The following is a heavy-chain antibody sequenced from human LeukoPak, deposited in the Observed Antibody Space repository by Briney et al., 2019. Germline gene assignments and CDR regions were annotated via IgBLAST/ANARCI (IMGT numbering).Heavy chain of an antibody. V-gene: IGHV1-46*01. J-gene: IGHJ6*02. CDR3: ARDLGDIVVALTHYYYGMDV. CDR1: GYTFTGYY. D-gene: IGHD2-15*01. CDR2: INPSGGST. Sequence: ASVKVSCKASGYTFTGYYMHWVRQAPGQGLEWMGIINPSGGSTSYAQKFQGRVTMTRDTSTSTVYMELSSLRSEDTAVYYCARDLGDIVVALTHYYYGMDVWGQGTTDTVSS.